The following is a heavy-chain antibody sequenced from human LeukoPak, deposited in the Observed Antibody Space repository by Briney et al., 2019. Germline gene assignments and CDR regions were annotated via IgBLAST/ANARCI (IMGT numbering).Heavy chain of an antibody. Sequence: GGSLTLSCPASGFTFYMYAMSWVRQAPGKGLEWVASMCGTAGCTFYPDSVKGRFTISRDNSKNVLYLRMNSLTAEDTTIYYCAKDRPNFHENSGHYYRRDGDSWGQGTLVTVSS. D-gene: IGHD3-22*01. CDR2: MCGTAGCT. J-gene: IGHJ5*01. CDR3: AKDRPNFHENSGHYYRRDGDS. CDR1: GFTFYMYA. V-gene: IGHV3-23*01.